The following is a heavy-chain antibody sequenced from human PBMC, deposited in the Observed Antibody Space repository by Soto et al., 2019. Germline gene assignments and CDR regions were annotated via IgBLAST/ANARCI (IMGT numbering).Heavy chain of an antibody. V-gene: IGHV3-23*01. CDR2: IIGHNGRT. D-gene: IGHD6-19*01. CDR3: TKGAWLDDS. CDR1: GFLFDTFD. Sequence: EFLTLLSAAAGFLFDTFDMSWVRQAPGKGLEWVSAIIGHNGRTYYADSVTGRFTISKDNSNKTLYLQMNSLRVEDTAIYYCTKGAWLDDSSGQGVLVTVS. J-gene: IGHJ4*02.